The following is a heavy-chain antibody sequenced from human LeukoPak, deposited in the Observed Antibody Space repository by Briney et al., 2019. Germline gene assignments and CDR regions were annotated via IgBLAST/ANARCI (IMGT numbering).Heavy chain of an antibody. CDR1: GFTFSSYW. CDR2: IKQDGSEK. V-gene: IGHV3-7*01. Sequence: GGPLRLSCAASGFTFSSYWLSWVRQAPGKGLEWVANIKQDGSEKYYVDSVKGLFTISRDNAKNSLYLQMNSLRAKDTAVYYCARDDFGELFSQHWGQGTLVTVSS. D-gene: IGHD3-10*01. CDR3: ARDDFGELFSQH. J-gene: IGHJ1*01.